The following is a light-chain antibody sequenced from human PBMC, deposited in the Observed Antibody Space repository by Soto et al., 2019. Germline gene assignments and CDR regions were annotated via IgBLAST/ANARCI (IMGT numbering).Light chain of an antibody. CDR3: QHYDNLPQYT. CDR2: DAS. J-gene: IGKJ2*01. Sequence: DIQMTQSPSSLSASIGDTVTISCQASQDITIFLNWYQQKPGKAPNLLIYDASNLETGVPSRFSGSGSGTDFTFTISSLQPEDIATYYCQHYDNLPQYTFGQGTKLEIK. CDR1: QDITIF. V-gene: IGKV1-33*01.